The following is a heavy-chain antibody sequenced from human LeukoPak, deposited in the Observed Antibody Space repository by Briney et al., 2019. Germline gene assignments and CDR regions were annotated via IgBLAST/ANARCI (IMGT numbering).Heavy chain of an antibody. CDR3: ARGLRFGESAVY. CDR1: GFTFSSYI. J-gene: IGHJ4*02. D-gene: IGHD3-10*01. Sequence: GGSLRLSCAAPGFTFSSYIMNCVRQAPGKGLEWVSSISSSSNIYYADSVKGRFTISRENAKNSLYLQMNSLRAEDTAVYYCARGLRFGESAVYWGQGTLVTVSS. V-gene: IGHV3-21*01. CDR2: ISSSSNI.